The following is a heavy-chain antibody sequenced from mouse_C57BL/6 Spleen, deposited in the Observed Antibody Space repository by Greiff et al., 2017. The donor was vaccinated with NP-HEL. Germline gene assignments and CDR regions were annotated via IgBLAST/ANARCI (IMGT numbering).Heavy chain of an antibody. CDR2: IHPNSGST. V-gene: IGHV1-64*01. D-gene: IGHD2-3*01. CDR3: ARSGDGYWSYAMDY. CDR1: GYTFTSYW. J-gene: IGHJ4*01. Sequence: VQLQQPGAELVKPGASVKLSCKASGYTFTSYWMHWVKQRPGQGLEWIGMIHPNSGSTNYNEKFKSKATLTVDKSSSTAYMQLSSLTSEDSAVYYCARSGDGYWSYAMDYWGQGTSVTVSS.